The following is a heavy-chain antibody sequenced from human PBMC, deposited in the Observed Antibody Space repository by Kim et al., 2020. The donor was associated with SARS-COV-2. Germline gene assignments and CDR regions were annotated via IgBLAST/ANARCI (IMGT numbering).Heavy chain of an antibody. CDR3: SAPARIAAAGTDYYYYYAM. D-gene: IGHD6-13*01. CDR2: IIPTVGIA. Sequence: SVKVSCKASGGTFSSYAISWVRQAPGQGLEWMGRIIPTVGIANHAQKFQGRVTITADKSTSTAYMVLSSVRSEDTAVYYCSAPARIAAAGTDYYYYYAM. V-gene: IGHV1-69*04. J-gene: IGHJ6*01. CDR1: GGTFSSYA.